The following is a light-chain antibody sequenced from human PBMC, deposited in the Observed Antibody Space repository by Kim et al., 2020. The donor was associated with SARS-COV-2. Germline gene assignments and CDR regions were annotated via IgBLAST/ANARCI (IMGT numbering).Light chain of an antibody. Sequence: DIQMTQSPSSLSASVGDRVTITCRASQGINNWLAWYQQKPEKVPKSLIYAASTLQSGVPSRFSGSGSGTDFTLTISSLQPEDFATYICLKNFTFPLTLCGGTTVDIK. V-gene: IGKV1D-16*01. CDR3: LKNFTFPLT. CDR1: QGINNW. J-gene: IGKJ4*01. CDR2: AAS.